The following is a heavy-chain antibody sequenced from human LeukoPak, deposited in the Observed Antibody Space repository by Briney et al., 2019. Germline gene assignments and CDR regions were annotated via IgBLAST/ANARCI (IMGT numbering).Heavy chain of an antibody. CDR2: ISYDGSNK. CDR3: ARGGSGWKYFDY. V-gene: IGHV3-30-3*01. D-gene: IGHD6-19*01. J-gene: IGHJ4*02. Sequence: GGSLRLSCAASGFTFSSYAMHWVRQAPGKGLEWVAVISYDGSNKYYADSVKGRFTISRDNSKNTLYLQMNSLRAEDTAVYYCARGGSGWKYFDYWGQGTLVTVFS. CDR1: GFTFSSYA.